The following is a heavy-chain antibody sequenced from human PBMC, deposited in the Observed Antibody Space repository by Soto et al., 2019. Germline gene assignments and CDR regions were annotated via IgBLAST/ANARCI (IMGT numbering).Heavy chain of an antibody. CDR1: GYSFTSYW. Sequence: GESLKISCKGSGYSFTSYWIGWVRQMPGKGLEWMGIIYPGDSDTRYSPSFQGQVTISADKSISTAYLQWSSLKASDTATYYCARLGTYYYDSSGQDAFDIWGQGTMVTVSS. D-gene: IGHD3-22*01. CDR2: IYPGDSDT. J-gene: IGHJ3*02. V-gene: IGHV5-51*01. CDR3: ARLGTYYYDSSGQDAFDI.